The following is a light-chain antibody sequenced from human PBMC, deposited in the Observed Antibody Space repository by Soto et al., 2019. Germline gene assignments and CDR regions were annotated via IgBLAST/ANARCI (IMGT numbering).Light chain of an antibody. CDR3: QQLYSHPLT. CDR1: QGITSY. J-gene: IGKJ4*01. Sequence: IQFTQSPSSLSASVGDRVTITCRASQGITSYLAWYQQRPGKAPGLLIYSASTLQSGVPSRFSGSGYGTDFSLTISNLQPEPFATYYCQQLYSHPLTLGGGTKVDIK. V-gene: IGKV1-9*01. CDR2: SAS.